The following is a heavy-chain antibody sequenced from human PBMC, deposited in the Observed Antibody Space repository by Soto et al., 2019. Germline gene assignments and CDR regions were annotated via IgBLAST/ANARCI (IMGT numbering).Heavy chain of an antibody. Sequence: HPGGSLRLSCAASGFTFSSYSMNWVRQAPGKGLEWVSYISSSSSTIYYADSVKGRFTISRDNSKNTLYLQMNSLRAEDTAVYYCAKVVVAATYPYYFDYWGQGTLVTVSS. CDR1: GFTFSSYS. CDR3: AKVVVAATYPYYFDY. D-gene: IGHD2-15*01. CDR2: ISSSSSTI. J-gene: IGHJ4*02. V-gene: IGHV3-48*01.